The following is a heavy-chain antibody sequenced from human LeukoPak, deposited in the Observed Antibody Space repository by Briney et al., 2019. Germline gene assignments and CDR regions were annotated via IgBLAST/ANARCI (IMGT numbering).Heavy chain of an antibody. D-gene: IGHD1-26*01. Sequence: LETLSLTCTVSGGSISSSIYYWGWIRQPPGKGLEWIGSIYYSGSTNYNPSLKSRVTISVDTSKNQFSLKLSSVTAADTAVYYCASSAWGLPDYWGQGTLVTVSS. CDR2: IYYSGST. CDR3: ASSAWGLPDY. J-gene: IGHJ4*02. CDR1: GGSISSSIYY. V-gene: IGHV4-39*07.